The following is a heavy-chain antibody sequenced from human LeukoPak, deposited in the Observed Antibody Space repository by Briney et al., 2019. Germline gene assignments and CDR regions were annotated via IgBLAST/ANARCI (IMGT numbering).Heavy chain of an antibody. CDR1: GGSISSSNW. D-gene: IGHD3-10*02. CDR2: IYHSGST. V-gene: IGHV4-4*02. Sequence: SETLSLTCAVSGGSISSSNWWSWVRQPPGKGLEWIGEIYHSGSTNYNPSLKSRVTISVDTSKNQFSLKLSSVTAADTAVYYCARSVRGVIIGNYFDYWGQGTLVTVSS. J-gene: IGHJ4*02. CDR3: ARSVRGVIIGNYFDY.